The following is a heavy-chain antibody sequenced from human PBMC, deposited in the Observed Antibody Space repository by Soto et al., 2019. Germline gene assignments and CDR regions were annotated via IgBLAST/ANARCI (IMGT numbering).Heavy chain of an antibody. D-gene: IGHD3-3*01. Sequence: GESLKISCKGSGYSFTSYWIGWVRQMPGKGLEWMGIIYPGDSDTRYSPSFQDQVTISADKSISTAYLQWSSLKASDTAMYYCARQSYDFWSGYPHLRSWDVWGKGTTVTVSS. CDR3: ARQSYDFWSGYPHLRSWDV. V-gene: IGHV5-51*01. CDR2: IYPGDSDT. J-gene: IGHJ6*04. CDR1: GYSFTSYW.